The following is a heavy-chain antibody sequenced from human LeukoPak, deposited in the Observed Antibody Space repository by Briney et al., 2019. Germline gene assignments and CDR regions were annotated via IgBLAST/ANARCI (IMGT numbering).Heavy chain of an antibody. CDR3: APRGSSWYRGGFDY. CDR1: GGSFSGYY. D-gene: IGHD6-13*01. J-gene: IGHJ4*02. Sequence: SETLSLTCAVYGGSFSGYYWSWIRQPPGKGLEWTGEINHSGSTNYNPSLKSRVTISVDTSKNQFSLKLSSVTAADTAVYYCAPRGSSWYRGGFDYWGQGTLVTVSS. CDR2: INHSGST. V-gene: IGHV4-34*01.